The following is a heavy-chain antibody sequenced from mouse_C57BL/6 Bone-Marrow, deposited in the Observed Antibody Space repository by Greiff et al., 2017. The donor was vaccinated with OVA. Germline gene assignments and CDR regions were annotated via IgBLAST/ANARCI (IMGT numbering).Heavy chain of an antibody. V-gene: IGHV1-80*01. CDR1: GYAFSNFW. J-gene: IGHJ3*01. Sequence: ESGAELVKPEASVKISCKASGYAFSNFWMNWVKQRPGKGLEWIGQIYPGDGDTNYNGKFKGKATLTADKSSSTAYMHLSSLTSEDSAVYFCARGAYWGQGTLVTVSA. CDR3: ARGAY. CDR2: IYPGDGDT.